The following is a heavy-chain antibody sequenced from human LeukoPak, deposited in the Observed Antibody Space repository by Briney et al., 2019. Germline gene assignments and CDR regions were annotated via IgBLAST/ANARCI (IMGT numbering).Heavy chain of an antibody. CDR3: ATGSGSYYTEVPFDY. V-gene: IGHV3-74*01. CDR2: INSDGSST. J-gene: IGHJ4*02. D-gene: IGHD3-10*01. Sequence: GGSLRLSCAASGFTFSSYWMHWVRRAPGKGLVWVSRINSDGSSTSYADSVKGRFTISRDNAKNTLYLQMNSLRAEDTAVYYCATGSGSYYTEVPFDYWGQGTLVTVSS. CDR1: GFTFSSYW.